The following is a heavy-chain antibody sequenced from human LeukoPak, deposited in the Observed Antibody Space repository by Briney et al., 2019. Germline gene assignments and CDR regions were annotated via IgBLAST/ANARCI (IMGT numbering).Heavy chain of an antibody. V-gene: IGHV3-23*01. CDR2: ISGSGGSI. J-gene: IGHJ6*02. D-gene: IGHD2-15*01. Sequence: GGSLRLSCAASGFTFSSYAMSWVRQAPGKGLEWVSAISGSGGSIYYADSVKGRFTISRDNSKNALYLQMNSLRAEDTAVYYCAKDRWNGMDVWGQGTTVTVSS. CDR1: GFTFSSYA. CDR3: AKDRWNGMDV.